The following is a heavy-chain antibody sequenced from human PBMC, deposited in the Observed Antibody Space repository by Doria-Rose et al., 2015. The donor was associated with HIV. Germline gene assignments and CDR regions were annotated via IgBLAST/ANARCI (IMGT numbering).Heavy chain of an antibody. V-gene: IGHV3-21*06. Sequence: ASGFTFNTYTMHWVRQAPGKGLEWVSLLSSTSSFISYADSVKGRFTISRDTANNLLYLQMNNLRVGDTAVYYCAIYQFSNGLSVWGQGTTVTVSS. D-gene: IGHD2-2*01. CDR1: GFTFNTYT. CDR2: LSSTSSFI. CDR3: AIYQFSNGLSV. J-gene: IGHJ6*02.